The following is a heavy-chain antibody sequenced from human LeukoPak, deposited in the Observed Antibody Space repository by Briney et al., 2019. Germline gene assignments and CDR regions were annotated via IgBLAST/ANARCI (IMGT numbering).Heavy chain of an antibody. CDR1: GGTFSSHA. J-gene: IGHJ6*03. CDR2: IIPTSGTA. V-gene: IGHV1-69*05. D-gene: IGHD2-2*01. Sequence: SVKVSCKASGGTFSSHAIAWVRQAPGQGPEWMGGIIPTSGTADYAQKFQGRVTITTDQSTSTACMELSSLTSDDTAVYYCARGLQYQLLKALRYYYMDVWGEGTTVTVSS. CDR3: ARGLQYQLLKALRYYYMDV.